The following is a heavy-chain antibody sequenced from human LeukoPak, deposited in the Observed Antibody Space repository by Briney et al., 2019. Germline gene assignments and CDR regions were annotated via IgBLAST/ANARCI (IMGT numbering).Heavy chain of an antibody. J-gene: IGHJ4*02. D-gene: IGHD5-24*01. V-gene: IGHV3-48*03. Sequence: PGGSLRLSCAASGFTFSSYGMNWVRQAPGKGLEWVSYISSSGSTIYYADSVKGRFTISRDNSRNTLYLQMNSLRAEDTAVYYCAKSGYNRFDYWGQGTLVTVSS. CDR3: AKSGYNRFDY. CDR1: GFTFSSYG. CDR2: ISSSGSTI.